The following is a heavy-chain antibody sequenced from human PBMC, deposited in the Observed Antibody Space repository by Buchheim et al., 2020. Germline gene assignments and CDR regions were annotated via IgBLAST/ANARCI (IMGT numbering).Heavy chain of an antibody. J-gene: IGHJ4*02. CDR2: VWFDGRRK. Sequence: QVQLVESGGGVVQPGTSLRLSCAASGFSFSNSGMHWVRQAPGKGLEWVAVVWFDGRRKDYADSVKGRFTISRDNSKNTLYLQMSSLRGEDTAVYYCARDWGITIYGVVPAPNYYCDYWGQGTL. CDR3: ARDWGITIYGVVPAPNYYCDY. D-gene: IGHD3-3*01. CDR1: GFSFSNSG. V-gene: IGHV3-33*01.